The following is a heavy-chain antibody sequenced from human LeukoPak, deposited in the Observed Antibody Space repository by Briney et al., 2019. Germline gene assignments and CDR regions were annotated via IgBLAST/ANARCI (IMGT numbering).Heavy chain of an antibody. D-gene: IGHD2-2*01. CDR2: ISGTGGST. Sequence: GGTLRLSCAASGFTFSSYGMSWVRQSPGKGLEWVSTISGTGGSTSYADSVKGRFTISRDNAKNSLYLQMNSLRAEDTAVYYCASLRYCSSTSCYPKALDVWGKGTTVTVSS. V-gene: IGHV3-23*01. CDR3: ASLRYCSSTSCYPKALDV. J-gene: IGHJ6*04. CDR1: GFTFSSYG.